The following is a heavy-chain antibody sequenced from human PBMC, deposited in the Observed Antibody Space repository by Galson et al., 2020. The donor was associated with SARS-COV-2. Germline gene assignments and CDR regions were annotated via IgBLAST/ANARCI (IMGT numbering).Heavy chain of an antibody. CDR1: GFTFTNYA. Sequence: GGSLRLSCAASGFTFTNYAMHWVRQAPGKGLEWLTVISHDGKIQVYADSVKGRFTISRDNSGNMVFLQIVSLRPDDTALYYCTGDGSGGASYIWCQGTMVTVSS. J-gene: IGHJ3*02. D-gene: IGHD1-26*01. V-gene: IGHV3-30*04. CDR2: ISHDGKIQ. CDR3: TGDGSGGASYI.